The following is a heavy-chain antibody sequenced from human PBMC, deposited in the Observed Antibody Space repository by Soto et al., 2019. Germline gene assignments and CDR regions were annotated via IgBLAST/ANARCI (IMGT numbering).Heavy chain of an antibody. Sequence: SETLSLTCAVSGYSISSGYYWGWIRQPPGKGLEWIGSIYHSGSTYYNPSLKSRVTISVDTSKNQFSLKLSSVTAADTAVVYRGGGGTRKVLIHNRFGPRGQGTRGAGSS. D-gene: IGHD3-16*01. CDR2: IYHSGST. V-gene: IGHV4-38-2*01. CDR1: GYSISSGYY. J-gene: IGHJ5*01. CDR3: GGGGTRKVLIHNRFGP.